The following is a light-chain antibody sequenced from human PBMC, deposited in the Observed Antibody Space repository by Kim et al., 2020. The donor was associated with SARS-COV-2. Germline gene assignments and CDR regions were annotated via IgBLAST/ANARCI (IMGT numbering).Light chain of an antibody. V-gene: IGLV3-1*01. CDR1: NLGDKN. CDR3: QAWDSSTVV. Sequence: SYELTQPPSVSVSPGQTAIITCSGNNLGDKNVCWYQQRPGQSPLLVIYEDIKRPSGIPERVSGSNSGNTATLTISGTQAMDEADYYCQAWDSSTVVFGRWTQLTVL. J-gene: IGLJ2*01. CDR2: EDI.